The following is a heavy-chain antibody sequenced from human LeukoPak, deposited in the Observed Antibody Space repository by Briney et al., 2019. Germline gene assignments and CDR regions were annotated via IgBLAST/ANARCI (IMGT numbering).Heavy chain of an antibody. Sequence: GPLRLSCAVSGFSVNDNYMSWVRQAPGKGLQWVSVMFPDGRTYYADSVKGRFTISRDLARNTLLLQMHSLRADDTAVHYCARTNPVYGDYDYWGQGTLVTASS. CDR1: GFSVNDNY. D-gene: IGHD4-17*01. V-gene: IGHV3-53*01. CDR3: ARTNPVYGDYDY. J-gene: IGHJ4*02. CDR2: MFPDGRT.